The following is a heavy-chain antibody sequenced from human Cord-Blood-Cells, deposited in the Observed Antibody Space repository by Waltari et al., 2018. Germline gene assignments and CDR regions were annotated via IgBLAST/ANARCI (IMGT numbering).Heavy chain of an antibody. D-gene: IGHD5-18*01. V-gene: IGHV4-34*01. J-gene: IGHJ6*02. CDR2: INHSGST. CDR1: GGSFSGYY. Sequence: QVQLQQWGAGLLKPSETLSLTCAVYGGSFSGYYWSWIRQPPGKGLEWIGEINHSGSTNYTPALKMRVTISVDTSKNQFSLKLSSVTAADTAVYYCARGPYSYGIYYYYGMDVWGQGTTVTVSS. CDR3: ARGPYSYGIYYYYGMDV.